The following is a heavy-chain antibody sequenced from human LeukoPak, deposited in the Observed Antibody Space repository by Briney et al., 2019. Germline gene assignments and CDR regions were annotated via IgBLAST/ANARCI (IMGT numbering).Heavy chain of an antibody. CDR1: GFTFSSYG. J-gene: IGHJ5*02. CDR2: IWYDGSNK. Sequence: PGGSLRLSCAASGFTFSSYGMHWVRQAPGKGLEWVAIIWYDGSNKYYADSVKGRFTISRDNSKNTLYLQMNSLRTEDTAVYYCAKEAAVAGVGYNWFDPRGQGTLVTVSS. V-gene: IGHV3-33*06. D-gene: IGHD6-19*01. CDR3: AKEAAVAGVGYNWFDP.